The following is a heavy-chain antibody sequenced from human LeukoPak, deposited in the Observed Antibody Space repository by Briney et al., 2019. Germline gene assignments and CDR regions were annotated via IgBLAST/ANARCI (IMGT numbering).Heavy chain of an antibody. D-gene: IGHD6-13*01. CDR3: ARAGQQLNYYYGMDV. J-gene: IGHJ6*02. Sequence: GGSLRLSCAASGFTFSGHWMTWVRQAPGKGLEWVANIKENEDASEKYYVDSVKGRFTISRDNAKNSLYLQMNGLRAEDTAVYYCARAGQQLNYYYGMDVWGQGTTVTVSS. CDR2: IKENEDASEK. CDR1: GFTFSGHW. V-gene: IGHV3-7*02.